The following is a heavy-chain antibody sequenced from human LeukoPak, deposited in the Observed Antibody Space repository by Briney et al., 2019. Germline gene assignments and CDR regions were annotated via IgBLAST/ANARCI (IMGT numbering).Heavy chain of an antibody. D-gene: IGHD6-19*01. J-gene: IGHJ4*02. Sequence: VASVKVSCKASGGTFSSYAISWVRQAPGQGLEWMGGIIPIFGTANYAQKFQGRVTITADESTSTAYMELSSLRSEDTAVYYCASSIAVAGTFDYWGQGTLVTVSS. V-gene: IGHV1-69*01. CDR2: IIPIFGTA. CDR1: GGTFSSYA. CDR3: ASSIAVAGTFDY.